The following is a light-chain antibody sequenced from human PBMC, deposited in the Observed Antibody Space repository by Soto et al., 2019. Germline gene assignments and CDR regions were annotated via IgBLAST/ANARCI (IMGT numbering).Light chain of an antibody. CDR1: SSDIGTYMY. J-gene: IGLJ2*01. CDR2: EVS. CDR3: SSYTTIKTVV. V-gene: IGLV2-14*01. Sequence: QSVLTQPASVSGSPGQSITISCTGTSSDIGTYMYVSWFQHHPGKAPKLIIFEVSNRPSGISDRFSGFKSANTAYLTISGVQPEDEADYHCSSYTTIKTVVFGGETKLTVL.